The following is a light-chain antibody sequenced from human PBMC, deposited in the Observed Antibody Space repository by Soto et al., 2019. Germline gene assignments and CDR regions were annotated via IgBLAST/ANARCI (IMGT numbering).Light chain of an antibody. CDR3: CSYAGSYTWV. V-gene: IGLV2-11*01. CDR2: DVN. Sequence: QSVLTQPASVSGSPGQSITISCTGTISDVGGYNYVSWYQQYPGRAPKLMIYDVNKRPSGVPDRFSGYKSGSTASLTISGLGTEDEADYFCCSYAGSYTWVFGGGTKLNVL. J-gene: IGLJ3*02. CDR1: ISDVGGYNY.